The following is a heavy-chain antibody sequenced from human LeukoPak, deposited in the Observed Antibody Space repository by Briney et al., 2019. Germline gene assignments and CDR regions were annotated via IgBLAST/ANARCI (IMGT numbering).Heavy chain of an antibody. D-gene: IGHD6-6*01. J-gene: IGHJ4*02. CDR2: ISGSDGST. CDR3: ANTMYSSSFGGYDY. V-gene: IGHV3-23*01. Sequence: GGTLRLSCAASGFTFSSYAMSWVRQAPGKGLEWVSAISGSDGSTYYADSVKGRFTISRDNSKNTLYLQMNSLRAEDTAVYYCANTMYSSSFGGYDYWGQGTLVTVSS. CDR1: GFTFSSYA.